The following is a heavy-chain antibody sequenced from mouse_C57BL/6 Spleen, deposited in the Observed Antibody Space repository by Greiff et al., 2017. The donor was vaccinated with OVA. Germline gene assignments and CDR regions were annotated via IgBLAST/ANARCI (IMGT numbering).Heavy chain of an antibody. CDR3: ARYKSYYGSDAMDY. Sequence: EVKVVESGGGLVQPGGSLSLSCAASGFTFTDYYMSWVRQPPGKALEWLGFIRNKANGYTTEYSASVKGRFTISRDNSQSILYLQMNALRAEDSATYYCARYKSYYGSDAMDYWGQGTSVTVSS. CDR1: GFTFTDYY. V-gene: IGHV7-3*01. J-gene: IGHJ4*01. CDR2: IRNKANGYTT. D-gene: IGHD1-1*01.